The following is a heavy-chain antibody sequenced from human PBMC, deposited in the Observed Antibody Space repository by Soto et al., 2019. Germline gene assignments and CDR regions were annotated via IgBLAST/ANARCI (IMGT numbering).Heavy chain of an antibody. Sequence: QVQLQQWGAGLLKPSETLSLTCAVYGGFVSSGSYYWSCIRQPPGKGLEWIGEMSHSGGTHFNPSLKSRVTISVDTSKNQFSLKMISVTAADTALYYCARVERGTATTVVDAFDIWGPGTMVTVSS. V-gene: IGHV4-34*01. CDR1: GGFVSSGSYY. CDR2: MSHSGGT. CDR3: ARVERGTATTVVDAFDI. J-gene: IGHJ3*02. D-gene: IGHD1-1*01.